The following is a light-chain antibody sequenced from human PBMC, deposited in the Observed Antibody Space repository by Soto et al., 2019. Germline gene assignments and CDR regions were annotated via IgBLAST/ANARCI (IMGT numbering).Light chain of an antibody. CDR2: DAS. CDR1: QSVRRY. Sequence: ELVLTQSPATLSLSPGERATLSCRASQSVRRYLAWYQQKPGQAPRLLIYDASNRATGIPDRGSGSGSGTDVTLTISRLEHEDFAVYYCQQRSNWPITFGQGTRLEIK. V-gene: IGKV3-11*01. J-gene: IGKJ5*01. CDR3: QQRSNWPIT.